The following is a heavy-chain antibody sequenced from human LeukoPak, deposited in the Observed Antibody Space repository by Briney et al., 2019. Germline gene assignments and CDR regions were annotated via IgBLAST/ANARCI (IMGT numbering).Heavy chain of an antibody. CDR2: IIPIFGTV. CDR3: ARWLQFGAEGWFDP. J-gene: IGHJ5*02. Sequence: SVKVSCKASGGTFSSYAFSWVRQAPGQGLEWMGRIIPIFGTVNYAQKFQGRVTIATDESTSTAYMELSSLRSEDTAVYYCARWLQFGAEGWFDPWGQGTLVTVSS. V-gene: IGHV1-69*05. D-gene: IGHD5-24*01. CDR1: GGTFSSYA.